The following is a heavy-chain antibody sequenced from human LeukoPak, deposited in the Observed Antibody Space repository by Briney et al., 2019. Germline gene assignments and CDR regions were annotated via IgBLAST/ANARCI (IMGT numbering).Heavy chain of an antibody. Sequence: PSETLSLTCTVSGGSISGSSYYWGWIRQPPGKGLEWIGSIYYSGSTYYNPSLKSRVTISVDTSKNQFSLKLSSVTAADTAVYYCARHPGLGGLTMVRGVIKPTDYWGQGTLVTVSS. V-gene: IGHV4-39*01. CDR1: GGSISGSSYY. CDR3: ARHPGLGGLTMVRGVIKPTDY. D-gene: IGHD3-10*01. CDR2: IYYSGST. J-gene: IGHJ4*02.